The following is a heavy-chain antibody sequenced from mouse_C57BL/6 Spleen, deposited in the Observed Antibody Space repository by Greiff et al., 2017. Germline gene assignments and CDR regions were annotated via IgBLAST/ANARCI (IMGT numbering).Heavy chain of an antibody. CDR3: ARGGYYEDYYAMDY. CDR2: INPSSGYT. J-gene: IGHJ4*01. CDR1: GYTFTSYT. Sequence: VQLQQSGAELARPGASVKMSCKASGYTFTSYTMHWVKQRPGQGLEWIGYINPSSGYTKYNQKFKDKATLTADKSSSTAYMQLSSLTSEDSAVYYCARGGYYEDYYAMDYWGQGTSVTVSS. D-gene: IGHD2-3*01. V-gene: IGHV1-4*01.